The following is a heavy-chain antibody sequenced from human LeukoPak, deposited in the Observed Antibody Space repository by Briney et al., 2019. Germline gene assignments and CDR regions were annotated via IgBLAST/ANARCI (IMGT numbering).Heavy chain of an antibody. Sequence: SETLSLTCAVYGGSFSGYYWSWIRQPPGKGLEWIGYIYYSGSTYYNPSLKSRVTISVDTSKNQFSLKLSSVTAADTAVYYCARDLGSGGFDYWGQGTLVTVSS. D-gene: IGHD1-14*01. V-gene: IGHV4-59*12. CDR1: GGSFSGYY. CDR3: ARDLGSGGFDY. J-gene: IGHJ4*02. CDR2: IYYSGST.